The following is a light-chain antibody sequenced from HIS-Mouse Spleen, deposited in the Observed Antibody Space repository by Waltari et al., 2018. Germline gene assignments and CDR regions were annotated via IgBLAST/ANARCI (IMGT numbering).Light chain of an antibody. Sequence: QSALTQPRSVSGSPGQSVTISCTGTSSDVGGYNYVSWYQQHPGKAPKRIVYDVSKRASGGPDRFAGSKSGNTASLTISGLQAEDEADYYCCSYAGSYTWVFGGGTKLTVL. J-gene: IGLJ3*02. V-gene: IGLV2-11*01. CDR1: SSDVGGYNY. CDR3: CSYAGSYTWV. CDR2: DVS.